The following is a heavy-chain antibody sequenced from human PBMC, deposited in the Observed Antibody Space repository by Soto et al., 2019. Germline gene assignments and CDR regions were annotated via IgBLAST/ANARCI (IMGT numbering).Heavy chain of an antibody. D-gene: IGHD3-22*01. J-gene: IGHJ4*02. V-gene: IGHV3-23*01. CDR3: AKDLYDSSGYYYDY. CDR1: GFTFSSYA. Sequence: GGSLRLSCAASGFTFSSYAMSWVRQAPGKGLEWVSAISGSGGSTYYADSVKGRFTISRDNSKNTLYLQMNSLRAEDTAVYYCAKDLYDSSGYYYDYWGQGTLVTVSS. CDR2: ISGSGGST.